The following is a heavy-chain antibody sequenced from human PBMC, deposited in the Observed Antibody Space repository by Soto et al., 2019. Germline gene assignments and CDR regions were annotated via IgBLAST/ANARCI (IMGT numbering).Heavy chain of an antibody. Sequence: TSETLSLTCTVAGGSISRYYWSWIRQPPGKGLEWIGYIYYSGSTNYNPSLKSRVTISVDTSKNQFSLKLSSVTAADTAVYYCARGRGITIFGTQGYYGMDVWGQGTTVTVSS. CDR2: IYYSGST. D-gene: IGHD3-3*01. CDR1: GGSISRYY. CDR3: ARGRGITIFGTQGYYGMDV. J-gene: IGHJ6*02. V-gene: IGHV4-59*01.